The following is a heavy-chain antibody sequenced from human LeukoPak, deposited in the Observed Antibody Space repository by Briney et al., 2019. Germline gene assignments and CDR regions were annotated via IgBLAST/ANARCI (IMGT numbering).Heavy chain of an antibody. CDR2: INSDGSST. Sequence: AGGSLRLSCAASGFTFSSYAMSWVRQAPGKGLVWVSRINSDGSSTSYADSVKGRFTISKDNAKNTLYLQMNSLRAEDTAVYYCATGQGHGMDVWGQGTTVTVSS. J-gene: IGHJ6*02. V-gene: IGHV3-74*01. CDR1: GFTFSSYA. D-gene: IGHD1-14*01. CDR3: ATGQGHGMDV.